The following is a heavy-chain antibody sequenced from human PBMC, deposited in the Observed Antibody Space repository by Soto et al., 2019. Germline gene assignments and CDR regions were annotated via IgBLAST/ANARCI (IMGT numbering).Heavy chain of an antibody. CDR2: ISAYNGNT. D-gene: IGHD6-13*01. CDR3: ARRVAAAGTSWFDP. J-gene: IGHJ5*02. CDR1: GYNFTSYG. Sequence: ASVKVSCKASGYNFTSYGISWVRQAPGQGLEWIGWISAYNGNTNYAQKLQGRVTMTTDTSTSTAYMELRSLRSDDTAVYYCARRVAAAGTSWFDPWGQGTLVTVSS. V-gene: IGHV1-18*04.